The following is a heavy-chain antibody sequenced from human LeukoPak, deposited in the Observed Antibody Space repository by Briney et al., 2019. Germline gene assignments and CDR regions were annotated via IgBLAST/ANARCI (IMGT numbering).Heavy chain of an antibody. D-gene: IGHD3-10*02. CDR3: ARGGVYYVKPFDY. V-gene: IGHV4-39*07. Sequence: SETLSLTCTVSGGSISSSSYYWGWIRQPPGKGLEWIGSIYYSGSTYYNPSLKSRVTISVDTSKNQFSLKLSSVTAADTAVYYCARGGVYYVKPFDYWGQGTLVTVSS. CDR2: IYYSGST. J-gene: IGHJ4*02. CDR1: GGSISSSSYY.